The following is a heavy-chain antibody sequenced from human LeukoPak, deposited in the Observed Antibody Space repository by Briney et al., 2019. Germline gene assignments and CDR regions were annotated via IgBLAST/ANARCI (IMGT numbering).Heavy chain of an antibody. CDR2: ISSNGGIT. CDR3: ARGYCSSTSCAADY. Sequence: ISSNGGITYYANSVKGRFSISRDNSKKTLYLQMGSLRAEDMAVYYCARGYCSSTSCAADYWGQGTLVTVSS. J-gene: IGHJ4*02. V-gene: IGHV3-64*01. D-gene: IGHD2-2*01.